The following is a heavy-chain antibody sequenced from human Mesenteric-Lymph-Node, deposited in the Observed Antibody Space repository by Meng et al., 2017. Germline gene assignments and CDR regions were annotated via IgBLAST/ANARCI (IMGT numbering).Heavy chain of an antibody. CDR3: ARDLCSSTSCYMYYYYGMDV. D-gene: IGHD2-2*02. J-gene: IGHJ6*02. CDR2: IYTSGST. CDR1: GGSISSGSYY. Sequence: LRLSCTVSGGSISSGSYYWSWIRQPAGKGLEWIGRIYTSGSTNYNPSLKSRVTISVDTSKNQFSLKLSSVTAADTAVYYCARDLCSSTSCYMYYYYGMDVWGQGTTVTVSS. V-gene: IGHV4-61*02.